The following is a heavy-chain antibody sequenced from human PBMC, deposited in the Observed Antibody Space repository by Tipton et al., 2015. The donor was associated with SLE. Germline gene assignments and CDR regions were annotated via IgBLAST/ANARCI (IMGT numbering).Heavy chain of an antibody. Sequence: GSLRLSCAASGFSVSINYMSWVRQAPGKGLEWVPVIYSAGDTYYADSVKGRFTISRDNSKDTLYLQMNSLRDDDTALYYCAKGCGDDCFYSDSWGRGTLVTVSS. D-gene: IGHD2-21*02. CDR1: GFSVSINY. V-gene: IGHV3-53*05. CDR2: IYSAGDT. CDR3: AKGCGDDCFYSDS. J-gene: IGHJ4*02.